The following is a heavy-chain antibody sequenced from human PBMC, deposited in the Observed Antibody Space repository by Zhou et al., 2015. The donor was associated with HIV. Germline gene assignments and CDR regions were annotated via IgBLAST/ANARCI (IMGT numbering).Heavy chain of an antibody. J-gene: IGHJ4*02. D-gene: IGHD2-15*01. CDR1: GFTFSSYG. CDR2: ISYDGTNK. Sequence: QVQLVESGGGVVQPGRSLRLSCAASGFTFSSYGMHWVRQAPGKGLEWVAVISYDGTNKYYGDSVKGRFTISRDNSKNTLYLQMNRLRVEDTAVYYCAKATRISCSGVSCYPLDNWGQGTLVTVS. V-gene: IGHV3-30*18. CDR3: AKATRISCSGVSCYPLDN.